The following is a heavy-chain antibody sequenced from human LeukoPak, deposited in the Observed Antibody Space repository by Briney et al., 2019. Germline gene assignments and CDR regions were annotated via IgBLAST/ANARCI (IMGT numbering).Heavy chain of an antibody. D-gene: IGHD3-16*01. CDR1: GGSISSYY. V-gene: IGHV4-59*01. Sequence: SETLSLTCSVSGGSISSYYWSWIRQPPGKGLEYIGHVHDSGSTNYNPSLKSRVTISIDTSKNQFSLKLSSVAAADTAVYYCARVGGYCMDVWGKGSTVTVSS. CDR3: ARVGGYCMDV. J-gene: IGHJ6*03. CDR2: VHDSGST.